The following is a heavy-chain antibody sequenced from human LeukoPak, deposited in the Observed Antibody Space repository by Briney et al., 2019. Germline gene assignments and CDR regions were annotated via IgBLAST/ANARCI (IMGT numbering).Heavy chain of an antibody. V-gene: IGHV4-34*01. CDR1: GGSFSGYY. J-gene: IGHJ5*02. Sequence: PSETLSLTCAVYGGSFSGYYWSWIRQPPGKGLEWIGEINHSGSTNYNPSLKSRVTISVDTSKNQFSLKLSSVTAADTAVYYCARGGDIAVVPAATRFGPWGQGTLVTVSS. CDR3: ARGGDIAVVPAATRFGP. CDR2: INHSGST. D-gene: IGHD2-2*01.